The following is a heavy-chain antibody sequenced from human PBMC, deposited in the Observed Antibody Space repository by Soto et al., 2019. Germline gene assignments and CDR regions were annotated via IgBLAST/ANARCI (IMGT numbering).Heavy chain of an antibody. Sequence: SEALSLTCAVSVGSISSSNWWSWVRKPPGKGLEWIGDIYHSGSTNYNPSLKSRVTISVDKSKPQFSLKLCSVTAADRAVAYWARVIGAGARTNHSGMDVWSKGTTVT. V-gene: IGHV4-4*02. J-gene: IGHJ6*04. CDR3: ARVIGAGARTNHSGMDV. CDR2: IYHSGST. CDR1: VGSISSSNW. D-gene: IGHD3-10*01.